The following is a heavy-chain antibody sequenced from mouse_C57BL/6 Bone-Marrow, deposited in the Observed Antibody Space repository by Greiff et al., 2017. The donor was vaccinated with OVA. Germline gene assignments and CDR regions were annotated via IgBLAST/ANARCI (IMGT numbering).Heavy chain of an antibody. J-gene: IGHJ3*01. D-gene: IGHD2-2*01. CDR1: GYTFTDYE. CDR3: TRSDLWLRRGGFAY. CDR2: IDPETGGT. Sequence: LVESGAELVRPGASVTLSCKASGYTFTDYEMHWVKQTTVHGLEWIGAIDPETGGTAYNQKFKGKAILTADKSSSTAYMELRSLTSEDSAVYYCTRSDLWLRRGGFAYWGQGTLVTVSA. V-gene: IGHV1-15*01.